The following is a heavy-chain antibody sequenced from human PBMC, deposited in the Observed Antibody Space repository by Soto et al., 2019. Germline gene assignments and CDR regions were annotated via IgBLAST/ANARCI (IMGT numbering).Heavy chain of an antibody. D-gene: IGHD3-3*01. CDR3: ARDFHNTIFGVVTQYYYYYYGMDV. CDR1: GFTFSSYW. V-gene: IGHV3-74*01. CDR2: INSDGSST. Sequence: PGGSLRLSCAASGFTFSSYWMHWVRQAPGKGLVWVSRINSDGSSTSYADSVKGRFTISRDNAKNTLYLQMNSLRAEDTAVYYCARDFHNTIFGVVTQYYYYYYGMDVWGQGTTVTVSS. J-gene: IGHJ6*02.